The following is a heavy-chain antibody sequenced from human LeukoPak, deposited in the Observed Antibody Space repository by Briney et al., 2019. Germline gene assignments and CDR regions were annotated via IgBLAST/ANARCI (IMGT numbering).Heavy chain of an antibody. CDR2: IYHSGST. V-gene: IGHV4-30-2*01. CDR3: ARSGGDWYFDL. D-gene: IGHD1-1*01. Sequence: SETLSLTCAVSGGSISSGGYSWSWIRQPPGKGLEWIGYIYHSGSTYYNPSLKSRVTISVDRSKNQFSLKLSSVTAADTAVYYCARSGGDWYFDLRGRGTLVTVSS. CDR1: GGSISSGGYS. J-gene: IGHJ2*01.